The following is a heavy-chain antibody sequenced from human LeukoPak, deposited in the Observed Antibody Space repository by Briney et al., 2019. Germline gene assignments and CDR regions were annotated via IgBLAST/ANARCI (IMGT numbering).Heavy chain of an antibody. D-gene: IGHD1-26*01. CDR3: ARLVGASWFNS. Sequence: SQTLSLTCAISGDSVSTNSATWTWLRQSPSRGLEWLGRAYYRSKWYNDYAVSMKSRITINPDTSKNQFSLQLNSVTPEDTAVYYCARLVGASWFNSWGQGTLVTVSS. CDR1: GDSVSTNSAT. J-gene: IGHJ5*01. CDR2: AYYRSKWYN. V-gene: IGHV6-1*01.